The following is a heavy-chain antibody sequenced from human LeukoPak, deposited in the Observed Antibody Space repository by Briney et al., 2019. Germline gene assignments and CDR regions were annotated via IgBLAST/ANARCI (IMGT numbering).Heavy chain of an antibody. CDR1: GFTFRSYW. J-gene: IGHJ4*02. CDR3: ARASPGITIFGVVTPN. CDR2: IKQNGSKK. D-gene: IGHD3-3*01. V-gene: IGHV3-7*01. Sequence: GGSLRLSCSASGFTFRSYWMSWVRQAPGKGLEWVGNIKQNGSKKYCVDSVKGRFTISRDNPKNLLYLEMHSVSDEDTGVYYCARASPGITIFGVVTPNGGQGTLVTVSS.